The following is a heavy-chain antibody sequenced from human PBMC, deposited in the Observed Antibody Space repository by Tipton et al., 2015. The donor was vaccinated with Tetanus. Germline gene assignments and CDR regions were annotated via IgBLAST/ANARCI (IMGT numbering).Heavy chain of an antibody. CDR2: INYSGST. V-gene: IGHV4-59*01. D-gene: IGHD1-26*01. CDR3: ARDRAYIVGATSNTYYYAIDV. J-gene: IGHJ6*02. CDR1: GDSISPFY. Sequence: TLSLTCTVSGDSISPFYWVWVRQAPGKGLEWIGYINYSGSTKYNPSLESRVSISVDTSKNQYSLKLASVTAADTAIYYCARDRAYIVGATSNTYYYAIDVWGQWTTVTVSS.